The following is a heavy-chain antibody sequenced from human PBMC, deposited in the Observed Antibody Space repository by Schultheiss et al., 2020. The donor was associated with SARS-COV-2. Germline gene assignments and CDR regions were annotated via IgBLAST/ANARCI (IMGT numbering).Heavy chain of an antibody. CDR2: ISWNSGSI. J-gene: IGHJ4*02. CDR3: AKDARITMMVVVLTYFDY. V-gene: IGHV3-9*01. CDR1: GFTFDDYG. Sequence: GGSLRLSCAASGFTFDDYGMHWVRQAPGKGLEWVSGISWNSGSIAYADSVKGRFTISRDNSKNTLYLQMNSLRAEDTAVYYCAKDARITMMVVVLTYFDYWGQGTLVTVSS. D-gene: IGHD3-22*01.